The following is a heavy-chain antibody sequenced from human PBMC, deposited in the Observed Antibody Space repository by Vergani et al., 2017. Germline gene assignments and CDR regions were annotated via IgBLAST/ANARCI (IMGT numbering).Heavy chain of an antibody. Sequence: EVQLVESGGGLVKRGGSLRLSCAASGFIFSNSAVSWVRQAPGRGLAWVSSISGPGLSAYYADSVKGRFSISRDNSKNTVFLQMNSLRAEDTAIYYCVKEKIDLGTYFFDSWGHGILVTVSS. CDR3: VKEKIDLGTYFFDS. D-gene: IGHD1-1*01. CDR2: ISGPGLSA. CDR1: GFIFSNSA. V-gene: IGHV3-23*04. J-gene: IGHJ4*01.